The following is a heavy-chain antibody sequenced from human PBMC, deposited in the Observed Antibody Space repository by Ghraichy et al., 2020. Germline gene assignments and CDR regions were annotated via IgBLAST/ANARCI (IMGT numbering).Heavy chain of an antibody. J-gene: IGHJ4*02. CDR2: ISGSGGST. V-gene: IGHV3-23*01. Sequence: GGSLRLSCAASGFTFSSYAMSWVRQAPGKGLEWVSAISGSGGSTYYADSVKGRFTISRDNSKNTLYLQMNSLRAEDTAVYYCAKVRRGLEVVAYYFDYWGQGTLVTVSS. D-gene: IGHD2-15*01. CDR3: AKVRRGLEVVAYYFDY. CDR1: GFTFSSYA.